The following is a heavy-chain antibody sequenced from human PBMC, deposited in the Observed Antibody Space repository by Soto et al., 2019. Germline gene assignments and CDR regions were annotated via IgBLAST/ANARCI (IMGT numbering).Heavy chain of an antibody. V-gene: IGHV4-34*01. CDR3: ATLSSGWWTAMSYGMDV. J-gene: IGHJ6*02. CDR2: INHSGST. Sequence: ASESLSLTCAVYGGSFSGYYWSWIRQPPGKGLEWIGEINHSGSTNYNPSLKSRVTISVDTSKNQFSLKLSSVTAADTAVYYCATLSSGWWTAMSYGMDVWGQGTTVTVSS. CDR1: GGSFSGYY. D-gene: IGHD6-19*01.